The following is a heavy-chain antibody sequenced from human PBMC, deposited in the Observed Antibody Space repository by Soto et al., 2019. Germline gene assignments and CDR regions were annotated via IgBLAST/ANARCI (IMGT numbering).Heavy chain of an antibody. V-gene: IGHV1-8*01. CDR1: GYTFTSYD. J-gene: IGHJ4*02. CDR2: MNPNSGNT. CDR3: ARERSGSYDY. Sequence: QVQLVQSGAEVKKPGASVKVSCKASGYTFTSYDINWVRQATGQGLEWMGWMNPNSGNTGYAQKFQXKVXMXKNTSISTAYMELSSLRSEDTAVYYCARERSGSYDYWGQGTLVTVSS. D-gene: IGHD1-26*01.